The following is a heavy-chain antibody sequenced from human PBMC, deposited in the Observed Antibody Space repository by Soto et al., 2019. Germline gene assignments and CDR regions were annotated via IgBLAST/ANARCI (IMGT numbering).Heavy chain of an antibody. CDR3: ARAGYDFWSGYYYYGMDV. Sequence: KPSETLSLTCAVYGGSFSGYYWSWIRQPPGKGLEWIGEINHSGSTNYNPSLKSRVTISVDTSKNQFSLKLSSVTAADTAVYYCARAGYDFWSGYYYYGMDVWGQGTTVTVSS. CDR2: INHSGST. J-gene: IGHJ6*02. V-gene: IGHV4-34*01. D-gene: IGHD3-3*01. CDR1: GGSFSGYY.